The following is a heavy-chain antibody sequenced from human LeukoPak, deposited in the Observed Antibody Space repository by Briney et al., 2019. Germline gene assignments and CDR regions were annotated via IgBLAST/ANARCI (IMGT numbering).Heavy chain of an antibody. V-gene: IGHV3-33*01. CDR2: IWYDGSNK. CDR1: GFTFSSYG. Sequence: GRSLRLSCAASGFTFSSYGMHWVRQAPGKGLEWVAVIWYDGSNKYYADSVKGRFTISRDNSKNTLYLQMNSLRAEDTAVYYCARDREYSSSWAVSWGQGTLVTVSS. CDR3: ARDREYSSSWAVS. D-gene: IGHD6-13*01. J-gene: IGHJ4*02.